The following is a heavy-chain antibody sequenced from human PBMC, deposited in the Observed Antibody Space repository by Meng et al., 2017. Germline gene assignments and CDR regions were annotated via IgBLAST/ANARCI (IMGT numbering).Heavy chain of an antibody. Sequence: GGSLRLSCAASGFTFSSYAMHWVRQAPGKGLEWVAVISYDGSNKYYADSVKGRFTISRDNSKNTLYLQMNSLRAEDTAVYCCARGDPPPRRYYYDSSGYYLHDYWGQGTLVTVAS. CDR2: ISYDGSNK. CDR3: ARGDPPPRRYYYDSSGYYLHDY. CDR1: GFTFSSYA. D-gene: IGHD3-22*01. J-gene: IGHJ4*02. V-gene: IGHV3-30*01.